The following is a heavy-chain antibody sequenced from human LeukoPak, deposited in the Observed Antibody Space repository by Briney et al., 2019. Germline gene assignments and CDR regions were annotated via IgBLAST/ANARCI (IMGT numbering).Heavy chain of an antibody. CDR3: ARGSGVQGVIGY. CDR2: IYSSGST. J-gene: IGHJ4*02. Sequence: SETLSLICTVSGGSINSFYWTWIRQPAGKGLEWIGRIYSSGSTNFNPSLKSRVTMSVDTSKNQFSLNLSSVTAADTAMYYCARGSGVQGVIGYWGQGTLVTVSS. CDR1: GGSINSFY. V-gene: IGHV4-4*07. D-gene: IGHD3-10*01.